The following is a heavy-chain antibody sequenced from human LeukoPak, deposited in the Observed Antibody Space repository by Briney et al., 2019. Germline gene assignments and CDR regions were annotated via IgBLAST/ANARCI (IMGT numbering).Heavy chain of an antibody. CDR2: IKQDGSEK. Sequence: GGSLRLSCAASGFTFSSYWMSWVRQAPGKGLEWVANIKQDGSEKYYVDSVKGRFTISRDNAKNSLYLQMNSLRAEDTAVYYCAKRKNPIVGATDYWGQGTLVTVSS. CDR3: AKRKNPIVGATDY. D-gene: IGHD1-26*01. V-gene: IGHV3-7*03. CDR1: GFTFSSYW. J-gene: IGHJ4*02.